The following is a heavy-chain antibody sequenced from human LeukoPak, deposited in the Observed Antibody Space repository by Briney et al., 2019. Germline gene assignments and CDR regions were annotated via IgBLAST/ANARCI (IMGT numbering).Heavy chain of an antibody. V-gene: IGHV3-21*01. J-gene: IGHJ3*02. Sequence: PGGSVRLSCGASGFTFSSYSMNWVRQAPGKGLEWVSFISSSNNYIYYADSVKGRFTISRDNAKNSLYLQMNSLRAEDTAVYYCATLGSYDSSGYSLDAFDIWGQGTMVTVSS. CDR2: ISSSNNYI. D-gene: IGHD3-22*01. CDR3: ATLGSYDSSGYSLDAFDI. CDR1: GFTFSSYS.